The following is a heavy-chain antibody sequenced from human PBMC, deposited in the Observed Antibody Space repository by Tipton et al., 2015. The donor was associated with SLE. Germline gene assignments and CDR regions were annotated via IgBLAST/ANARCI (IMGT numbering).Heavy chain of an antibody. D-gene: IGHD7-27*01. CDR2: VYHSGST. V-gene: IGHV4-38-2*01. CDR1: GYSLYSGYY. CDR3: ASDQLGIKFDY. J-gene: IGHJ4*02. Sequence: TLPLTCAVSGYSLYSGYYWGWIRQPPGKGLEWIGSVYHSGSTYYNPSLKSRVTISVDPSKNQFALKLSSVTAADTAVYYCASDQLGIKFDYWGQGTLVTVSS.